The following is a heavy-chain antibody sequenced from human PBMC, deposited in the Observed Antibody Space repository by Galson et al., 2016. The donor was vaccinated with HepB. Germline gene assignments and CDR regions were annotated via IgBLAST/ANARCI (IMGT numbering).Heavy chain of an antibody. J-gene: IGHJ3*02. Sequence: SLRLSCAASGFTLSNFDMHWVRQAPGKGLEWVGFITFTGSYTSYAGSVKGRFTISRDTSKNILYLQMNSLGTDDTAEYYCTRGEDSGGASGLCIWGQGTMVTVSS. CDR1: GFTLSNFD. CDR2: ITFTGSYT. CDR3: TRGEDSGGASGLCI. V-gene: IGHV3-30-3*01. D-gene: IGHD3-16*01.